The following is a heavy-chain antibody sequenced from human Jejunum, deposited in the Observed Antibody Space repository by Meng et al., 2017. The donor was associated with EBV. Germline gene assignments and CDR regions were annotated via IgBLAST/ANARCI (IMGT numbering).Heavy chain of an antibody. D-gene: IGHD3-22*01. Sequence: QVQRGQSGAEVKKPGSSVKVSCKASGGTFSSYVSNWVRQAPGQGLEWMGGIIPIFGRTNYALEFQDRVTITADKFTSTVYMEMSSLKSEDTAVYYCARDQGRDYDSSTYYTHWGRGTLVTVSS. J-gene: IGHJ4*02. CDR2: IIPIFGRT. CDR3: ARDQGRDYDSSTYYTH. V-gene: IGHV1-69*06. CDR1: GGTFSSYV.